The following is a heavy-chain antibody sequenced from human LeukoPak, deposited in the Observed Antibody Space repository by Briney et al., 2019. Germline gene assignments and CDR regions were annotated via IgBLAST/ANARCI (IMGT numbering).Heavy chain of an antibody. J-gene: IGHJ4*02. Sequence: PGGSLRLSCAASGFPLSSYAMSWVRQAPGKGLEWVANIKQDGSEKYYVDSVKGRFTISRDNAKNSLYLQMNSLRAEDTAVYYCARDDDYYDSSGYYYDYFDYWGQGTLVTVSS. CDR1: GFPLSSYA. V-gene: IGHV3-7*01. D-gene: IGHD3-22*01. CDR2: IKQDGSEK. CDR3: ARDDDYYDSSGYYYDYFDY.